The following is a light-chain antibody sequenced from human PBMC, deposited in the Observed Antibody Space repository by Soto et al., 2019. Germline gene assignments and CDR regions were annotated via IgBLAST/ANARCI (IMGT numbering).Light chain of an antibody. V-gene: IGKV3-15*01. CDR3: QQYNNWPTWT. CDR2: GAS. Sequence: EIVMTQSPATLSVSPGERATLSCMASQSVSSNLAWYQQKPGQAPRLLIYGASTRATGIPARFSGSGSGTELTLTISSLQSEDFAVYYCQQYNNWPTWTFGQGTKVEIK. J-gene: IGKJ1*01. CDR1: QSVSSN.